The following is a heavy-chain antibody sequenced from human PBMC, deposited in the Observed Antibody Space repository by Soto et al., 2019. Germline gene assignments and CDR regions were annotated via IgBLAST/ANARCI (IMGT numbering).Heavy chain of an antibody. D-gene: IGHD2-15*01. CDR1: GGSISSYY. CDR2: IYYSGST. CDR3: ARGSRLFAFDI. Sequence: QVQLQESGPGLVKPSETLSLTCTVSGGSISSYYWSWIRQPPGKGLEWIGYIYYSGSTNYNPSLKSRVTISVDTSKNQFSLKLSSVTAADTAVYYCARGSRLFAFDIWGQGTMVTVSS. J-gene: IGHJ3*02. V-gene: IGHV4-59*01.